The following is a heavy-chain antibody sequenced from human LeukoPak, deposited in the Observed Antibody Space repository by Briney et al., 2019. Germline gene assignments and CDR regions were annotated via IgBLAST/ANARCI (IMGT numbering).Heavy chain of an antibody. CDR3: ARDLTHDYLRRGHFDY. Sequence: SSVKVSCKASGGTFSSYAISWVRQAPGQGLEWMGRIIPIFGTANYAQKFQGRVTITTDESTSTAYMELSSLRSEDTAVYYCARDLTHDYLRRGHFDYWGQGTLVTVSS. J-gene: IGHJ4*02. CDR1: GGTFSSYA. CDR2: IIPIFGTA. D-gene: IGHD4-11*01. V-gene: IGHV1-69*05.